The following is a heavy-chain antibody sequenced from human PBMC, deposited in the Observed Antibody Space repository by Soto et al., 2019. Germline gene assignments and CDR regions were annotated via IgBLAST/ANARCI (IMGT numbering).Heavy chain of an antibody. J-gene: IGHJ4*02. CDR2: ISGSGDST. D-gene: IGHD3-3*01. Sequence: VGSLRLSCAASGFTFSSYAMSWVRQAPGKGLEWVSSISGSGDSTFYADSVKGRFTISRDNSKNKLYLQMNRLRAEDTAVYYCAKSLTIFGVVLTPFDYWGQGTLVTVSS. CDR3: AKSLTIFGVVLTPFDY. CDR1: GFTFSSYA. V-gene: IGHV3-23*01.